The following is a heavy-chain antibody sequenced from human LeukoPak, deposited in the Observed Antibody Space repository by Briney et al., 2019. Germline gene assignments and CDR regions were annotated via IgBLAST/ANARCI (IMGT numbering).Heavy chain of an antibody. CDR3: ARQDDSSGYYRYYYYYMDV. CDR2: IYYSGST. D-gene: IGHD3-22*01. CDR1: GGSISGYY. J-gene: IGHJ6*03. Sequence: SETLSLTCTVSGGSISGYYWSWIRQPPGKGLEWIGSIYYSGSTYYNPSLKSRVTISVDTSKNQFSLKLSSVTAADTAVYYCARQDDSSGYYRYYYYYMDVWGKGTTVTVSS. V-gene: IGHV4-39*01.